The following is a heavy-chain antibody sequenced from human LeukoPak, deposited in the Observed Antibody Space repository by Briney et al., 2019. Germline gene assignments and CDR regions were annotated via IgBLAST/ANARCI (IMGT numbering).Heavy chain of an antibody. Sequence: PSETLSLTCTVSGGSISISSHYWGWIRQPPGKGLEWIGSIHYSGSTYYNPSLKSRVTISVDTSKNQFSLKLSSVTAADTAVYYCAGGYSRFVFDYWGQGTLVTVSS. D-gene: IGHD5-18*01. CDR3: AGGYSRFVFDY. CDR1: GGSISISSHY. CDR2: IHYSGST. J-gene: IGHJ4*02. V-gene: IGHV4-39*01.